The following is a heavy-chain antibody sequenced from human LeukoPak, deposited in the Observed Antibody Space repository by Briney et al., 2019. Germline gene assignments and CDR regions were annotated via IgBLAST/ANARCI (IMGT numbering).Heavy chain of an antibody. V-gene: IGHV1-2*02. CDR1: GYTFTGYY. CDR3: ARDASLRSAFLHYYYYMDV. D-gene: IGHD3-3*01. Sequence: ASVKVSCKASGYTFTGYYMHWVRQAPGQGLEWMGWINPNSGGTNYAQKFQGRLTMTRDTSISTAYMELSRLRSDDTAVYYCARDASLRSAFLHYYYYMDVWGKGTTVTVSS. CDR2: INPNSGGT. J-gene: IGHJ6*03.